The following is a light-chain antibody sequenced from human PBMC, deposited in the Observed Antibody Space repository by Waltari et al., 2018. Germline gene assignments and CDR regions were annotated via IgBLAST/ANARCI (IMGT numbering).Light chain of an antibody. Sequence: EIVMTQSPATLSMSPGERATLSCRASQSVSRDLAWYQQKPGQAPRLLIYDASTRATGIPARFSGSGSGTEFTLTISSLQSEDFAVYYCQQYNNWPRTFGQGTKVEIK. J-gene: IGKJ1*01. CDR3: QQYNNWPRT. CDR2: DAS. CDR1: QSVSRD. V-gene: IGKV3-15*01.